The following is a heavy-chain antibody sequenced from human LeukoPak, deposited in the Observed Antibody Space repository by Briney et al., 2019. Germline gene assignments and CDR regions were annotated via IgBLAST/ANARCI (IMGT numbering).Heavy chain of an antibody. J-gene: IGHJ1*01. D-gene: IGHD1-26*01. CDR3: AKGRYSGSYPEYFQH. Sequence: AGGSLRLYCAASGFTFSSYDMSWVRQAPGKGLEWVSAISGSGGSTYYAYSVKGRFTISRDNSKNTLYLQMNSLRAEDTAVYYCAKGRYSGSYPEYFQHWGQGTLVTVSS. CDR2: ISGSGGST. V-gene: IGHV3-23*01. CDR1: GFTFSSYD.